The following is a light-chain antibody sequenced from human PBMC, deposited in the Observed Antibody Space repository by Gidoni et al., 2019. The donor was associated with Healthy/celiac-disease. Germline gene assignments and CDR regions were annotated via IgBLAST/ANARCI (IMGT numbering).Light chain of an antibody. J-gene: IGKJ1*01. CDR1: QSVSSN. V-gene: IGKV3-15*01. Sequence: EIVMTQSPATLSVSPGERATLSCRASQSVSSNLAWYQQKPGQAPRLLIYGASTRATGIPARFSGSGSGTEFTLTISILQSEDFAVYYCQQYNNWPWGTFGQGTKVEIK. CDR2: GAS. CDR3: QQYNNWPWGT.